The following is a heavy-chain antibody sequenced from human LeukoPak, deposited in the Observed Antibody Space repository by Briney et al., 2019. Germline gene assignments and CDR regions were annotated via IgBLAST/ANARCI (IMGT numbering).Heavy chain of an antibody. CDR2: SGSTT. CDR1: GFIFSSYA. J-gene: IGHJ4*02. V-gene: IGHV3-23*01. Sequence: GGSLRLSCAASGFIFSSYAMTWVRQAPGKGLEWVSSSGSTTDYSDSVKGRFTTSRDNSKNTLYLQMNSLSAEDTAVYYCTRDSSYGDYSTAFDYWGQGALVTVSS. CDR3: TRDSSYGDYSTAFDY. D-gene: IGHD4-17*01.